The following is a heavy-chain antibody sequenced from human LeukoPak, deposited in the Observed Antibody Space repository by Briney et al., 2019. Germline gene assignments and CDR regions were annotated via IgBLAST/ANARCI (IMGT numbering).Heavy chain of an antibody. D-gene: IGHD2-2*01. CDR1: GFTFSGYG. CDR3: ARGLGVPAATFDS. J-gene: IGHJ4*02. Sequence: PGRSLRLSCAASGFTFSGYGMHWVRQAPGKGLEWVAVISYDGSNKSYADSVKGRFTISRDNSKSTLYLQMNSLRAEDTAVYYCARGLGVPAATFDSWGQGTLVTVSS. CDR2: ISYDGSNK. V-gene: IGHV3-30*03.